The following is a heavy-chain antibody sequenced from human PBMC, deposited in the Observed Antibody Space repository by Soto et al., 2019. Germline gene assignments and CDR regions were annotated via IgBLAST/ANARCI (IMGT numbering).Heavy chain of an antibody. Sequence: RASVKVSCKASGGTFSSYAISWVRQAPGQGLEWMGGIIPIFGTANYAQKFQGRVTITADESTSTAYMELSSLRSEDTAVYYCARDRYSSSSFYYYGMDVWGQGTTVTV. CDR1: GGTFSSYA. J-gene: IGHJ6*02. CDR3: ARDRYSSSSFYYYGMDV. V-gene: IGHV1-69*13. D-gene: IGHD6-6*01. CDR2: IIPIFGTA.